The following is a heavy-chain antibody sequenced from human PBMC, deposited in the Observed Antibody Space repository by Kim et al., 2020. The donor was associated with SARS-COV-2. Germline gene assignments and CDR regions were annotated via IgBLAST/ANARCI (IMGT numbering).Heavy chain of an antibody. D-gene: IGHD2-15*01. J-gene: IGHJ4*02. V-gene: IGHV3-23*01. CDR1: GFTFSSYA. CDR3: AIDRSGYCSGGSCYDFYY. CDR2: ISGSGGST. Sequence: GGSLRLSCAASGFTFSSYAMSWVRQAPGKGLEWVSAISGSGGSTYYADSVKGRFTISRDNSKNTLYLQMNSLRAEDTAVYYCAIDRSGYCSGGSCYDFYYWGQGTLVTVSS.